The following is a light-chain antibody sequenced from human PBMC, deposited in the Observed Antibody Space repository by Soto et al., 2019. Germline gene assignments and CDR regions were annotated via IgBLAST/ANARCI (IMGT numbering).Light chain of an antibody. CDR3: SAYAGSNPFV. CDR2: EGT. J-gene: IGLJ1*01. V-gene: IGLV2-8*01. CDR1: SSDVGDNY. Sequence: QSALAQPPSASGSPGQSVTISCTGTSSDVGDNYVSWYQQHLGKAPKLIIYEGTLRPSGVPDRFSGSKSGNTASLTVSGLQADDEADYYCSAYAGSNPFVFGTGTKLTVL.